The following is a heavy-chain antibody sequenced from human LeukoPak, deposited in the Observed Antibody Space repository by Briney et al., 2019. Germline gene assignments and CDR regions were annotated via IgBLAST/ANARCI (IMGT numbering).Heavy chain of an antibody. CDR1: GFTFSSYA. CDR2: ISYDGSNK. V-gene: IGHV3-30-3*01. Sequence: GGSLRLSFAASGFTFSSYAMHWVRQAPGKGLEWVAVISYDGSNKYYADSVKGRFTISRDNSKNTLYLQMNSLRAEDTAVYYCAKDSPPWGQGTLVTVSS. J-gene: IGHJ5*02. CDR3: AKDSPP.